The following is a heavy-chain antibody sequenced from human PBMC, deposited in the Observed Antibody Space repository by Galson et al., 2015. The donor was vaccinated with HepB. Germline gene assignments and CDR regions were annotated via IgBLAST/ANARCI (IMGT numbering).Heavy chain of an antibody. CDR2: INTQSGDT. J-gene: IGHJ4*02. Sequence: SVKVSCKASGYTFTAYGISWVRQAPGQGLEWMGWINTQSGDTKYAQKLQGRVTMTTDTSTGTAYMQLRSLRSDDTAVFYCARDLGGWKGGGLEDYWGQGTLVTVSS. CDR1: GYTFTAYG. V-gene: IGHV1-18*01. D-gene: IGHD1-1*01. CDR3: ARDLGGWKGGGLEDY.